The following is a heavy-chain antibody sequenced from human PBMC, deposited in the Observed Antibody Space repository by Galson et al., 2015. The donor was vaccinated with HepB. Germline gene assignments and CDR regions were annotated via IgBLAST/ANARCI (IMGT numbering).Heavy chain of an antibody. CDR1: GGTFTSYA. Sequence: SVKVSCKASGGTFTSYAMHWVRQAPGQRLEWMGWINAGNGNTKYSQKLQGRVTMTTDTSTSTAYMELRSLRSDDTAVYYCARVVVAATPWLIRWSGMDVWGQGTTVTVSS. CDR3: ARVVVAATPWLIRWSGMDV. V-gene: IGHV1-3*01. D-gene: IGHD2-15*01. CDR2: INAGNGNT. J-gene: IGHJ6*02.